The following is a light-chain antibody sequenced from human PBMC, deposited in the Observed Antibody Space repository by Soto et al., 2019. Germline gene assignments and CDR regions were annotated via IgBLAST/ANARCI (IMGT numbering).Light chain of an antibody. CDR1: SSNIGSNS. CDR2: SND. V-gene: IGLV1-44*01. Sequence: QSVLTHPPSASGTPGQRVSLSCSGSSSNIGSNSVNWYQQLPGTAPKLLIYSNDRRPSGVPDRFSGSKSGTSASLAISGLQSEDEADYYCAAWDDSLNGYVLGTGTKVTVL. J-gene: IGLJ1*01. CDR3: AAWDDSLNGYV.